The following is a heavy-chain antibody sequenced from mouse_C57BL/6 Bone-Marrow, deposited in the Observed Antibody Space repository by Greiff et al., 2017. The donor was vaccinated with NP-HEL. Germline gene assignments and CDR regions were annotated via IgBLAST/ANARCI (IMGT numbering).Heavy chain of an antibody. CDR1: GYTFTDYY. V-gene: IGHV1-19*01. CDR2: INPYNGGT. J-gene: IGHJ1*03. Sequence: EVQLQQSGPVLVKPGASVKMSCKASGYTFTDYYMNWVKQSHGKSLEWIGVINPYNGGTSYNQKFKGKATLTVDKSSSTAYMELNSLTSEDSAVYYCARRDHYGSKNFDVWGTGTTVTVSS. D-gene: IGHD1-1*01. CDR3: ARRDHYGSKNFDV.